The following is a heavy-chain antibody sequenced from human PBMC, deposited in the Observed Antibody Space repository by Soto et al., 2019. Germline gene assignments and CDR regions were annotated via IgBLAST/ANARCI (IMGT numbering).Heavy chain of an antibody. Sequence: HPGGSLRLSCAASGFTFSTYNMNWVRRAPGKGLEWVSHFSRGSTIIYYADSVRGRFTISRDNARNSLYLQMDSLRAEDTAVYYCAREVSPYWSDGSSYSARAFDIWGQGTMVTVSS. CDR3: AREVSPYWSDGSSYSARAFDI. CDR1: GFTFSTYN. V-gene: IGHV3-48*01. CDR2: FSRGSTII. J-gene: IGHJ3*02. D-gene: IGHD2-15*01.